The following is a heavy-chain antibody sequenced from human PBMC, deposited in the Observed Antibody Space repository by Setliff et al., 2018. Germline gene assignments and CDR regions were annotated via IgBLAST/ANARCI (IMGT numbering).Heavy chain of an antibody. CDR1: GASISSGTYY. D-gene: IGHD1-1*01. Sequence: SETLSLTCTVSGASISSGTYYWAWIRQPPGKGLEWIGRIHYSGSTYYNPSLKRRATISLDTSKNQVSLNLRSVTAADTAVYYCARTGTYRYFDYWGQGTQVTVSS. CDR2: IHYSGST. V-gene: IGHV4-39*01. J-gene: IGHJ4*02. CDR3: ARTGTYRYFDY.